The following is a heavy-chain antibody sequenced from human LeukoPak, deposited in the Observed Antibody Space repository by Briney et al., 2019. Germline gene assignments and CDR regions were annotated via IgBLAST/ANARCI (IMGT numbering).Heavy chain of an antibody. Sequence: GGSLRLSCAASGITFSNYWMHWVRQAPGKGLVWVSRISSDGSSTNYADSVKGRFTISRDNAKNTLYLQMNSLRAEDTAVYYCAKGGGKVQDYWGQGTLDTVSS. CDR3: AKGGGKVQDY. V-gene: IGHV3-74*01. J-gene: IGHJ4*02. CDR2: ISSDGSST. CDR1: GITFSNYW. D-gene: IGHD4-23*01.